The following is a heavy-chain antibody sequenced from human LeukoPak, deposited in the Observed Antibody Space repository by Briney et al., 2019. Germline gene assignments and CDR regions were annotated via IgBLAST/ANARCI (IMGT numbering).Heavy chain of an antibody. CDR2: ISSSGSTI. V-gene: IGHV3-48*04. CDR3: AELGITMIGGV. D-gene: IGHD3-10*02. CDR1: GFTFSSYS. J-gene: IGHJ6*04. Sequence: QTGGSLRLSCAASGFTFSSYSMNWVRQAPGKGLEWVSYISSSGSTIYYAYSVKGRFTISRDNAKNSLYLQMNSLRAEDTAVYYCAELGITMIGGVWGKGTTVTISS.